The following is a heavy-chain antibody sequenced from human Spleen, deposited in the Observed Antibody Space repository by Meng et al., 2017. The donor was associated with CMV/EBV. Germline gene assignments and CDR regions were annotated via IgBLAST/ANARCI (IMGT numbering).Heavy chain of an antibody. V-gene: IGHV3-64*01. CDR2: ISSNGGST. CDR3: ARGAKTTVTTPLDY. CDR1: VFTFSSYA. Sequence: LVWSGGDLVRAGGSLRLSCAASVFTFSSYAMHWVRQAPGKGLEYVSAISSNGGSTYYANSVKGRFTISRDNSKNTLYLQMGSLRAEDMAVYYCARGAKTTVTTPLDYWGQGTLVTVSS. D-gene: IGHD4-11*01. J-gene: IGHJ4*02.